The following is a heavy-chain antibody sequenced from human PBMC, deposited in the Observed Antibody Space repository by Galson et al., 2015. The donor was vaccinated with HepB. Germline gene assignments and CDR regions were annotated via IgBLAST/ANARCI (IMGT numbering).Heavy chain of an antibody. J-gene: IGHJ4*02. D-gene: IGHD1-26*01. CDR3: ARDLVRGELLKGGLDY. V-gene: IGHV3-30-3*01. CDR1: GFTFSSYA. CDR2: ISYDGSNK. Sequence: SLRLSCAASGFTFSSYAMHWVRQAPGKGLEWVAVISYDGSNKYYADSVKGRFTISRDNSKNTLYLQMNSLRAEDTAVYYCARDLVRGELLKGGLDYWGQGTLVTVSS.